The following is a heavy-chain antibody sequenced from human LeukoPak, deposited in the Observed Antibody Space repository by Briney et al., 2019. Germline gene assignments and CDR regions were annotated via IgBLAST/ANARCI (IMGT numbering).Heavy chain of an antibody. CDR1: GFTFSSYG. CDR3: AKGSNRGVATIDY. Sequence: PGESLGLSCAASGFTFSSYGMHWVRQAPGKGLDWVAAISYDGSNKYYADSVRGRFTISRDNSKNTLFLQMNSLRAEDTAVYYCAKGSNRGVATIDYWGQGTLVTVSS. D-gene: IGHD5-12*01. CDR2: ISYDGSNK. V-gene: IGHV3-30*18. J-gene: IGHJ4*02.